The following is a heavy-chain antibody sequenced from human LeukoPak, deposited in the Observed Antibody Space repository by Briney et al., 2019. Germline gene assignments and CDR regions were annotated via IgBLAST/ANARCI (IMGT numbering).Heavy chain of an antibody. Sequence: PGRSLRLSCEASGFAFNIYQMNWVRQAPGKGLEWVSSIDRIPSILYYADSVRGRFTISRDNAAMYLQMNSLRPEDTAVYYCARSAVSGSDSYFDSWGQGTLVTVSS. V-gene: IGHV3-48*03. CDR2: IDRIPSIL. CDR1: GFAFNIYQ. D-gene: IGHD5-12*01. CDR3: ARSAVSGSDSYFDS. J-gene: IGHJ4*02.